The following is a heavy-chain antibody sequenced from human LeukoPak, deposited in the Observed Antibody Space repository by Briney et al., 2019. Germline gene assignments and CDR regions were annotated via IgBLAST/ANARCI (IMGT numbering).Heavy chain of an antibody. V-gene: IGHV4-30-4*01. CDR1: GGSISSGDYY. CDR2: IYYSGST. D-gene: IGHD3-22*01. J-gene: IGHJ5*02. Sequence: SETLSLTCTVSGGSISSGDYYWSWIRQPPGKGLEWIGYIYYSGSTYYNPSLKSRVTISVDTSKNQFSLKLSSVTAADTAVYYCARGSYYYDSSGYYHWFDPWGQGTLVTVSS. CDR3: ARGSYYYDSSGYYHWFDP.